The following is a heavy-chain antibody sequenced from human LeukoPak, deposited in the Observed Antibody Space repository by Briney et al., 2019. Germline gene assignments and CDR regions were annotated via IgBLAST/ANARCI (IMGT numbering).Heavy chain of an antibody. CDR3: ARDTAN. D-gene: IGHD1-14*01. V-gene: IGHV3-66*01. CDR2: IYSGGST. J-gene: IGHJ4*02. CDR1: GYTVSSNY. Sequence: PGGSLRLACAASGYTVSSNYMSWVRQAPGKGLVWVSVIYSGGSTYYADSVKGRFTISRDNSKNTLYLQMNSLRAEDTAVYYCARDTANRGQGTLVTVSS.